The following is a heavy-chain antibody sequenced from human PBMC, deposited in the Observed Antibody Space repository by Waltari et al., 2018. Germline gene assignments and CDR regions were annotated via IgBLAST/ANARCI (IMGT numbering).Heavy chain of an antibody. D-gene: IGHD1-26*01. CDR1: AGTFRSSA. J-gene: IGHJ5*02. V-gene: IGHV1-69*01. CDR3: ARGPPSLELRMDEGGFDP. Sequence: QVQLVQSGAEVKKPGSSVKVYCTSSAGTFRSSAMSCVRQAPGQWLEWSGGIIPIFGTANYAQKLQGRFTITADESTITAYMERSSLRSEDTAVYYCARGPPSLELRMDEGGFDPWGQGTLVTVSS. CDR2: IIPIFGTA.